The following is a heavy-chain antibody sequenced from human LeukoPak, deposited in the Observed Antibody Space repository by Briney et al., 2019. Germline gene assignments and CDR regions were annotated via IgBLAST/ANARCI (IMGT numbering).Heavy chain of an antibody. J-gene: IGHJ4*02. Sequence: GGSLTLSCAASGFTVSSNYMSWVRQAPGKGLEWVAVIYSGGSTYYADSVKGRFTISRDNSKKTLYLQLNSLRAEDTAVYYCASLVGDSKIHLDYWGQGTLVTVSS. CDR1: GFTVSSNY. CDR2: IYSGGST. CDR3: ASLVGDSKIHLDY. D-gene: IGHD1-26*01. V-gene: IGHV3-66*01.